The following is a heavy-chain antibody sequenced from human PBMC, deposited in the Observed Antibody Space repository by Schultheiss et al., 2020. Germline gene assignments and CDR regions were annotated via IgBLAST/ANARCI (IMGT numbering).Heavy chain of an antibody. J-gene: IGHJ4*02. Sequence: GGSLRLSCAASGFTFDDYAMHWVRQAPGKGLEWVAVISYDGSNKYYADSVKGRFTISRDNSKNTLYLQMNSLRAEDTAVYYCAKGESGYDLEVTDYWGQGTLVTVSS. CDR2: ISYDGSNK. CDR1: GFTFDDYA. CDR3: AKGESGYDLEVTDY. V-gene: IGHV3-30-3*01. D-gene: IGHD5-12*01.